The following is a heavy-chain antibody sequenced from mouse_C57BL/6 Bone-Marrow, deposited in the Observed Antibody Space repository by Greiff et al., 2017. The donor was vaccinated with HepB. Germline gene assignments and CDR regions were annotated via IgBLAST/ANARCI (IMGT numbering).Heavy chain of an antibody. CDR1: GFSLSTFGMG. CDR3: ARIEIYYGNWDYAMDY. CDR2: IWWDDDK. Sequence: QVQLKESGPGILQPSQTLSLTCSFSGFSLSTFGMGVGWIRQPSGKGLEWLAHIWWDDDKYYNPALKSRLTISKDTSKNQVFLKIANVDTADTATYYCARIEIYYGNWDYAMDYWGQGTSVTVSS. D-gene: IGHD2-1*01. J-gene: IGHJ4*01. V-gene: IGHV8-8*01.